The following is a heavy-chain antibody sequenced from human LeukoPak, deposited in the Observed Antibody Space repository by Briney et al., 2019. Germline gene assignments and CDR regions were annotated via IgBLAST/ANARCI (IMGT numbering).Heavy chain of an antibody. CDR2: VSGSGGST. Sequence: LTGGSLRLSCAASGFTFGSYGMSWVRQAPGKGLEWVSAVSGSGGSTYYADSVKGRFTISRDKSKNTLYLQMNSLRAEDTAVYYCAHAATLWFGETPYWGQGTLVTVSS. D-gene: IGHD3-10*01. CDR1: GFTFGSYG. CDR3: AHAATLWFGETPY. V-gene: IGHV3-23*01. J-gene: IGHJ4*02.